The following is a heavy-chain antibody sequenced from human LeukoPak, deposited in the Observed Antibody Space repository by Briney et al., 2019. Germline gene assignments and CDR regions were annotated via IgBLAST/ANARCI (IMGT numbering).Heavy chain of an antibody. V-gene: IGHV1-69*04. D-gene: IGHD3-22*01. J-gene: IGHJ5*02. CDR2: IIPILGIA. CDR3: ATPGDSSGYYHWFDP. Sequence: SVKVSCKASGGTFSSYAISWVRQAPGQGLEWMGRIIPILGIANYAQKFQGRVTITADKSTSTAYMELSSLRSEDTAVYYCATPGDSSGYYHWFDPWGQGTLATVSS. CDR1: GGTFSSYA.